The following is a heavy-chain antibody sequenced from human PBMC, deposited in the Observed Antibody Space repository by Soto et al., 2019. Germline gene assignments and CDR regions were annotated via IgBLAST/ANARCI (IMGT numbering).Heavy chain of an antibody. Sequence: SQTLSLTCAISGDSVSSNSAAWNLIRQSPSRGLEWLGRTYYRSKWYNDYAVSVKSRITINPDTSKNQFSLQLNSVTPEDTAVYYCARSFGSSWTGATWIFDYWGQGTLVTVSS. CDR1: GDSVSSNSAA. CDR2: TYYRSKWYN. D-gene: IGHD6-13*01. J-gene: IGHJ4*02. V-gene: IGHV6-1*01. CDR3: ARSFGSSWTGATWIFDY.